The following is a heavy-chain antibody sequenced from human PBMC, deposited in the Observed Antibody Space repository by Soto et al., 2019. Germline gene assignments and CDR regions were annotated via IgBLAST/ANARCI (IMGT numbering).Heavy chain of an antibody. D-gene: IGHD2-15*01. V-gene: IGHV4-59*08. CDR2: IYYSGST. J-gene: IGHJ3*02. Sequence: SETLSLTCTVSGGSISSYYWSWIRQPPGKGLEWIGYIYYSGSTNYNPSLKSRVTISVDTSKNQFSLKLSSVTAADTAVYYCARHIETLCSGGSCPPNAFDIWGQGTMVTVSS. CDR1: GGSISSYY. CDR3: ARHIETLCSGGSCPPNAFDI.